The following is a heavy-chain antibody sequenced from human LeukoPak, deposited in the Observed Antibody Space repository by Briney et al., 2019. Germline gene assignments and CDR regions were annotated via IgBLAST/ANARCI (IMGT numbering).Heavy chain of an antibody. V-gene: IGHV5-51*01. CDR3: ARRPYSGSPNWFDP. CDR1: GYTFTTYG. J-gene: IGHJ5*02. Sequence: KVSCKASGYTFTTYGISWVRRMPGKGLEWMGIINLGDSDTKYSPSFQGQVTISLDKSISTAYLQWRSLKASDTAMYYCARRPYSGSPNWFDPWGQGTLVTVSS. D-gene: IGHD1-26*01. CDR2: INLGDSDT.